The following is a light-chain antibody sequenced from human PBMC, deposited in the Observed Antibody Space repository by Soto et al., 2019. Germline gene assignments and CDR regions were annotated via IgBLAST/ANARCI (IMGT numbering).Light chain of an antibody. J-gene: IGLJ1*01. Sequence: QSALTQPASVSGSPGQSITIPCTGTSSDVGGYNYVSWYQQHPGKAPKLMIYEVSNRPSGVSNRCSGSKSGNTASLAISGRQAEEEADYYCSSYTSSSTRVLGTGTKLTVL. CDR1: SSDVGGYNY. CDR2: EVS. CDR3: SSYTSSSTRV. V-gene: IGLV2-14*01.